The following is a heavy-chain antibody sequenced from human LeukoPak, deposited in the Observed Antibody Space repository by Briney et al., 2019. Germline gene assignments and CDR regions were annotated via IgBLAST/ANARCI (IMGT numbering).Heavy chain of an antibody. V-gene: IGHV3-48*03. CDR3: AREGSEQQLVRYFQH. D-gene: IGHD6-13*01. Sequence: GGSLRLSCAASGFSFGTYAMNWVRQAPGKGLEWVSYISSSGSTIYYADSVKGRFTISRDNAKNSLYLQMNSLRAEDTAVYYCAREGSEQQLVRYFQHWGQGTLVTVSS. J-gene: IGHJ1*01. CDR2: ISSSGSTI. CDR1: GFSFGTYA.